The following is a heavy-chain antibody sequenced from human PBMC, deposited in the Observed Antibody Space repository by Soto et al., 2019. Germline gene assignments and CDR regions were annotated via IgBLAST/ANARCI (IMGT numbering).Heavy chain of an antibody. J-gene: IGHJ5*02. D-gene: IGHD6-19*01. CDR2: NSCSGGST. CDR1: VFTFNSYA. CDR3: AKRGVAVAGNWFDP. Sequence: GALRLFGAASVFTFNSYAMRWVRQGPGKGLEWASANSCSGGSTYYADSVKGRFTNSRDNSKNTLYLQMSSLRSEDTAVYYCAKRGVAVAGNWFDPWGQGTLVTVSS. V-gene: IGHV3-23*01.